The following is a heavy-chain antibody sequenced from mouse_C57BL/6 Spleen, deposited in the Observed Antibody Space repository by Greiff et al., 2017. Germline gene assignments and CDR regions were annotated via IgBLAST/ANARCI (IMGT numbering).Heavy chain of an antibody. Sequence: VQLKESGPELVKPGASVKIPCKASGYTFTDYNMDWVKQSHGKSLEWIGDINPNNGGTIYNQKFKGKATLTVDKSSSTAYMELRSLTSEDTAVYYCARGGNGYWYFDVWGTGTTVTVSS. V-gene: IGHV1-18*01. CDR1: GYTFTDYN. D-gene: IGHD1-1*02. CDR3: ARGGNGYWYFDV. CDR2: INPNNGGT. J-gene: IGHJ1*03.